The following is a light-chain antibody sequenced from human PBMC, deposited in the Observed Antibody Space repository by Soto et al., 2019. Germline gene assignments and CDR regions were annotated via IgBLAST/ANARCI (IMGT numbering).Light chain of an antibody. Sequence: DIELTQSPSSLSASVGDRVIITCRASLSISRYLHWYHQQPGKGPKVLIYGASSLQSGVSSRFSGSGSGTDFTLTSSSVRPEELGSFYCQQTFNSPITFGQGTRLEIK. J-gene: IGKJ5*01. CDR3: QQTFNSPIT. CDR1: LSISRY. V-gene: IGKV1-39*01. CDR2: GAS.